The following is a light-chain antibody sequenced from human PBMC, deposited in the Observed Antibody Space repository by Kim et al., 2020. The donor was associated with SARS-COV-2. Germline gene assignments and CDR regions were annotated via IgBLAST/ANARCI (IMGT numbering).Light chain of an antibody. CDR3: QQLNDYPWT. CDR1: LDISTY. CDR2: RAS. V-gene: IGKV1-9*01. Sequence: DIQLTHSPPFLSASVGDRVTITCRASLDISTYLAWYQQKPGKAPKLLIYRASTLQSGVSSRFSGSGSGTEFTLTINNLQPEDFAIYYCQQLNDYPWTFGQGTKVDIK. J-gene: IGKJ1*01.